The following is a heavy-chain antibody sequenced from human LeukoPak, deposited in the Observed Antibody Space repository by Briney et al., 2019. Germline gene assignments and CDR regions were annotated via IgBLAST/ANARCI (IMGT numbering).Heavy chain of an antibody. CDR3: ARESQQRWYRGRGSYYFDY. V-gene: IGHV1-2*02. CDR1: GYTFTGYY. Sequence: ASVKVSCKASGYTFTGYYMHWVQQAPGQGLEWMGWINPNSGGTNYAQKFQGRVTMTRDTSISTAYMELSRLRSDDTAVYYCARESQQRWYRGRGSYYFDYWGQGTLVTVSS. D-gene: IGHD6-13*01. J-gene: IGHJ4*02. CDR2: INPNSGGT.